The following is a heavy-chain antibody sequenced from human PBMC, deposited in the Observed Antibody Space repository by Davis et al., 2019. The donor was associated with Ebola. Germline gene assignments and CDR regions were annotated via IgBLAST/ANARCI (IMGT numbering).Heavy chain of an antibody. Sequence: GESLKISCKGSGYSFTSYWIGWVRQMPGKGLEWMGIIYPGDSDTRYSPSFQGQVTISADKSISTAYLQWSSLKASDTAMYYCARQGCSSTSCYTEYYFDYWGQGTLVTVSS. D-gene: IGHD2-2*02. CDR1: GYSFTSYW. V-gene: IGHV5-51*01. J-gene: IGHJ4*02. CDR2: IYPGDSDT. CDR3: ARQGCSSTSCYTEYYFDY.